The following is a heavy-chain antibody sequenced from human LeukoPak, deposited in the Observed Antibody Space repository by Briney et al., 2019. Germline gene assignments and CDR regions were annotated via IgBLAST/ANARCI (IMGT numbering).Heavy chain of an antibody. D-gene: IGHD4-17*01. CDR1: GFTFDDYA. CDR2: ISWNSGSI. CDR3: AKTPQTTVTTGGAFDI. V-gene: IGHV3-9*01. J-gene: IGHJ3*02. Sequence: GGSLRLSCAASGFTFDDYAMHWVRQAPGKGLEWVSGISWNSGSIGYADSVKGRFTISRDNAKNSLYLQTNSLRAEDTALYYCAKTPQTTVTTGGAFDIRGQGTMVTVSS.